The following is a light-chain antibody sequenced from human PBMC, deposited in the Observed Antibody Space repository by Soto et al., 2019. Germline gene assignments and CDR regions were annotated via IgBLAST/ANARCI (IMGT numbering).Light chain of an antibody. CDR1: QSISSW. CDR3: RQYDDLPPT. CDR2: DAS. J-gene: IGKJ5*01. Sequence: DIQMTQSPSTLSASVGDRVTITCRASQSISSWLAWYQQKPGKAPKLLINDASNLETGVPSRFSGSGSGTDFTFTISSLQPEDIATYYCRQYDDLPPTFGQGTRLAIK. V-gene: IGKV1-33*01.